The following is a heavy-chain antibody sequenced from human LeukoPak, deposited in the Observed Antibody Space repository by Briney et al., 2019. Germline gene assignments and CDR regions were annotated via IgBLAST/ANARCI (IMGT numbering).Heavy chain of an antibody. J-gene: IGHJ4*02. CDR3: ARGELLWFGESSFDY. V-gene: IGHV3-11*04. D-gene: IGHD3-10*01. CDR1: GFTFSDYY. Sequence: GGSLRLSCAASGFTFSDYYMSWIRQAPGKGLEWVSYISSSGSTIYYADSVKGRFSISRDNAKNSLYLQMNSLRAEDTAVYYCARGELLWFGESSFDYWGQGTLVTVSS. CDR2: ISSSGSTI.